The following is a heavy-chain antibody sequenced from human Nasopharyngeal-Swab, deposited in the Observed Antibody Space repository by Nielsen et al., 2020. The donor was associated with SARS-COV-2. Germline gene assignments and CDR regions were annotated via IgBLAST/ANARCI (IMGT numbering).Heavy chain of an antibody. CDR3: TSGIVGAN. V-gene: IGHV3-49*04. D-gene: IGHD1-26*01. CDR1: GFTFSSYA. CDR2: LRSKAYGGTT. Sequence: GESLKISCAASGFTFSSYAMSWVRQAPGKGLEWVGFLRSKAYGGTTEYAASVKGRFTISRDDSKSIAYLQMNSLKTEDTAVYYCTSGIVGANWGQGTLVTVSS. J-gene: IGHJ4*02.